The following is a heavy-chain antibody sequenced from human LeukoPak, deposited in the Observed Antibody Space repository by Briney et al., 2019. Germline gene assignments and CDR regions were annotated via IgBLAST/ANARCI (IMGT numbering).Heavy chain of an antibody. J-gene: IGHJ6*03. CDR3: ARGLSSGWYGLDYYYMDV. Sequence: PSETLSLTCSVSGDSIYSYYWIWIRQPPGKGLEWIGHVYSSGNTNYNPSLRSRVTISVDSSKSQFSLRLTSVTAADTAVYYCARGLSSGWYGLDYYYMDVWGKGTTVTISS. D-gene: IGHD6-19*01. CDR1: GDSIYSYY. V-gene: IGHV4-59*01. CDR2: VYSSGNT.